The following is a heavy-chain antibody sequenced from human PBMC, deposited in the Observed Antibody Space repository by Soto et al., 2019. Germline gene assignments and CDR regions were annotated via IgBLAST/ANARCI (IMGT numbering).Heavy chain of an antibody. CDR1: GFIFSSYG. CDR3: ARGPMTTVTTWGDWYFDL. Sequence: QVQLVESGGGVVQPGRSLRLSCATSGFIFSSYGMHWVRQGPGKGLEWVAVIWYDGTNKYYADSVNGRFTISRDDXKXTXXLQTNSLRAEDTAVYYCARGPMTTVTTWGDWYFDLWGRGTLVTVSS. D-gene: IGHD4-17*01. V-gene: IGHV3-33*01. J-gene: IGHJ2*01. CDR2: IWYDGTNK.